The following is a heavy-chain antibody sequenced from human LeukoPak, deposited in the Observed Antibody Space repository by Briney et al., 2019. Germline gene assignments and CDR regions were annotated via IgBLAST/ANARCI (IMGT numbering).Heavy chain of an antibody. V-gene: IGHV3-30-3*01. Sequence: PGRSLRLSCAASGFTFSSYAMHWVRQAPGKGLEWVAVISDDETNKYADSVKGRFTISRDNSKNTLYLQMNSLRVEDTAVYYYARDLLGMDVWGQGTTVSVSS. J-gene: IGHJ6*02. CDR1: GFTFSSYA. CDR2: ISDDETNK. CDR3: ARDLLGMDV.